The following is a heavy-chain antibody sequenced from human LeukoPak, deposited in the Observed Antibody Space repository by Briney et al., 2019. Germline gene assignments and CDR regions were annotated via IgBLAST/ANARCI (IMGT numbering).Heavy chain of an antibody. J-gene: IGHJ6*02. CDR1: GFTFSSYS. Sequence: GGSLRLSCAASGFTFSSYSMNWVRQAPGKGLEWVSSISSSSSYIYYADSVKGRFTISRDNAKNSLYLQMNSLRAEDTAVYYCARIYRSSTSCYLAYYYGMDVWGQGTTVTVSS. V-gene: IGHV3-21*01. CDR2: ISSSSSYI. CDR3: ARIYRSSTSCYLAYYYGMDV. D-gene: IGHD2-2*01.